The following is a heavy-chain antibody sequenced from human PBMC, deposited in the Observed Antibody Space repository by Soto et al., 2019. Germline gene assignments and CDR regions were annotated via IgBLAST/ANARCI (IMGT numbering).Heavy chain of an antibody. D-gene: IGHD7-27*01. Sequence: SETLSLTCTVSGGSISSYYWSWIRQPPGKGLEWIGYIYYSWSTNYNPSLKSRVTISVDTSKNQFSLKLSSVTAADTAVYYCAREGPNEDGEDAFDIWGQGTMVTVSS. CDR3: AREGPNEDGEDAFDI. CDR1: GGSISSYY. V-gene: IGHV4-59*01. J-gene: IGHJ3*02. CDR2: IYYSWST.